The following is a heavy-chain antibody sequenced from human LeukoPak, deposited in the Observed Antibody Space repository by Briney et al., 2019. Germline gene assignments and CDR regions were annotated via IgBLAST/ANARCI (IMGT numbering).Heavy chain of an antibody. V-gene: IGHV4-39*01. CDR2: IYYSGST. CDR3: AHFRGGAFDF. J-gene: IGHJ3*01. Sequence: SETLSLTCTVSGGSISSSSFYWGWIRQPPGKGLEWIGSIYYSGSTYYNPSLKSRVTISVDASKNEFSLRLSSVTAADTAVYYCAHFRGGAFDFWGRGTMVTVSS. CDR1: GGSISSSSFY. D-gene: IGHD3-16*01.